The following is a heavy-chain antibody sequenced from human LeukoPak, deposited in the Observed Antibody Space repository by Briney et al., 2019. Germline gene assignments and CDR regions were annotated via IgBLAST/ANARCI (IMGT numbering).Heavy chain of an antibody. CDR3: AHTLYYYDISEVEYFDY. D-gene: IGHD3-22*01. CDR1: GFSLSTSGVG. V-gene: IGHV2-5*02. J-gene: IGHJ4*02. CDR2: IYWDDDK. Sequence: MASGPTLVNPTQTLTLACTFSGFSLSTSGVGVGWIRQPPGKALEWLALIYWDDDKRYSPSLKSRLTITKDTSKNQVVLTMTNMDPVDTATYYCAHTLYYYDISEVEYFDYWGQGTLVTVSS.